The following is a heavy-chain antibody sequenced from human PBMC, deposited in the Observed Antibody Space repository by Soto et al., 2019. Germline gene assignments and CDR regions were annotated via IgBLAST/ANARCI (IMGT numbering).Heavy chain of an antibody. V-gene: IGHV4-31*03. CDR2: IYYSGST. D-gene: IGHD6-6*01. Sequence: QVQLQESGPGLVKPSQTLSLTCTASGASMSSGGYYWTWIRQSPGKGLEWIGYIYYSGSTYYNPSLESRVAISLDTSTSQFSLTLHSVTAADTAIYYCARDRHNNFFDPWGQGTLVTVSS. J-gene: IGHJ5*02. CDR1: GASMSSGGYY. CDR3: ARDRHNNFFDP.